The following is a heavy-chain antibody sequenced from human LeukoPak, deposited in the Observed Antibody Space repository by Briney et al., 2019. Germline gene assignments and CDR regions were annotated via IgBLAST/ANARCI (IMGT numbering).Heavy chain of an antibody. CDR3: ARDRSSHYDFWSGTQADAFDI. CDR1: GGSISSYY. CDR2: IYYSGST. J-gene: IGHJ3*02. V-gene: IGHV4-59*01. Sequence: SETLSLTCTVSGGSISSYYWSWIRQPPGKGLEWIGYIYYSGSTNYNPSLKSRVTISVDTSKNQFSLKLSSVTAADTAVYYCARDRSSHYDFWSGTQADAFDIWGQGTMVTVSS. D-gene: IGHD3-3*01.